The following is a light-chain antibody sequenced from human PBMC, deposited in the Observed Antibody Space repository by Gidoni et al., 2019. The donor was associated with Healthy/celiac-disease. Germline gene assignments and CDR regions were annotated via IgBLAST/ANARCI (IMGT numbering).Light chain of an antibody. Sequence: DIQMTPSPSYLSASVADRVTITCRASQSISSYLNWYQQKPGKAPKLLIYAASSLQSGVPSRFSGSGSGTDFTLTISSLQPEDFATYYCQQSYSTLSLTFXGXTKVEIK. V-gene: IGKV1-39*01. CDR2: AAS. CDR1: QSISSY. J-gene: IGKJ4*01. CDR3: QQSYSTLSLT.